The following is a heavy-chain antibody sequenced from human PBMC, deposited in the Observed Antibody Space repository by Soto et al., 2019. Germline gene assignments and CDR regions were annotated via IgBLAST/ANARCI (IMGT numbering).Heavy chain of an antibody. Sequence: XGSLKLSCAASGCTFTRYSMNWVRQAPGKGLEWVSSISSTTNYIYYGDSMKGRFTISRDNAKNSLYLEMNSLRAEDTAVYYCARESEDLTSNFDYWGQGTLVTVSS. CDR2: ISSTTNYI. J-gene: IGHJ4*02. CDR3: ARESEDLTSNFDY. V-gene: IGHV3-21*06. CDR1: GCTFTRYS.